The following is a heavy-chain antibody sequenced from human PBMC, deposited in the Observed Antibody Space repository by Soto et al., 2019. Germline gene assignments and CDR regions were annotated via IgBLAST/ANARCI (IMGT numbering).Heavy chain of an antibody. CDR2: ISWNSGII. CDR3: TTDLRSSSAFYYYYYGMDV. D-gene: IGHD6-6*01. CDR1: GFTFDDYA. V-gene: IGHV3-9*01. J-gene: IGHJ6*02. Sequence: GGSLRLSCAASGFTFDDYAMHWVRQAPGKGLEWVSGISWNSGIIDYADSVKGRFTISRDNAKNSLYLQMNSLRAEDTALYYCTTDLRSSSAFYYYYYGMDVWGQGTTVTVSS.